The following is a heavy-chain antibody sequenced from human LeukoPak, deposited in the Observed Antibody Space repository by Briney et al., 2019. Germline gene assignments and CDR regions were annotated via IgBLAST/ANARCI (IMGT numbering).Heavy chain of an antibody. CDR1: GFTFNSYA. CDR2: ISYDGSNK. Sequence: GGSLRLSCAASGFTFNSYALHWVRQAPGKGPEWVAVISYDGSNKYYADSVKGRFTISRDNSKNTLYLQMNSLRAEDTAVYYCARDDYLYYFDYWGQGTLVTVSS. J-gene: IGHJ4*02. D-gene: IGHD3-16*01. V-gene: IGHV3-30*04. CDR3: ARDDYLYYFDY.